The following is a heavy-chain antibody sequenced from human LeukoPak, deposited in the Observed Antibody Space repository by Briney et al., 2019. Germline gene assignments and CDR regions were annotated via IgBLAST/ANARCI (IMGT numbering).Heavy chain of an antibody. D-gene: IGHD2-21*02. J-gene: IGHJ4*02. Sequence: SETLSLTCTVSGGSISSYYWSWIRQPPGKGLEWIGYIYYSGSTNYNPSLKSRVTISVDTSKNQFSLKLSSVTAADTAVYYCAKSCGGDCYSGDYWGQGTLVTVSS. CDR1: GGSISSYY. V-gene: IGHV4-59*08. CDR2: IYYSGST. CDR3: AKSCGGDCYSGDY.